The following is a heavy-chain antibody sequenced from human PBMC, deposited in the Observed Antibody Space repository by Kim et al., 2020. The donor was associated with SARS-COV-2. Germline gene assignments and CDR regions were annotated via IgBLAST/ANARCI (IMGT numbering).Heavy chain of an antibody. CDR1: GGSISSSSYY. V-gene: IGHV4-39*01. J-gene: IGHJ3*02. CDR3: AYFDWLLNAFDI. CDR2: FYYSGST. Sequence: SETLSLTCTVSGGSISSSSYYWGWIRQPPGKGLEWIGRFYYSGSTYYNPSLKSRVTISVDTSKNQFSLKLSSVTAADTAVYYCAYFDWLLNAFDIWGQGTMVTVSS. D-gene: IGHD3-9*01.